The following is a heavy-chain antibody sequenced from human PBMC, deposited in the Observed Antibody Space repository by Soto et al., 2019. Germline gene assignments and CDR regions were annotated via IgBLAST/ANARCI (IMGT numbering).Heavy chain of an antibody. V-gene: IGHV3-23*01. CDR3: ARVLRGYSGFEDYFDY. D-gene: IGHD5-12*01. CDR2: ISGSGGST. CDR1: GSTFSSYA. Sequence: GSLRLSCAASGSTFSSYAMSWVRQAPGKGQEWVSAISGSGGSTYYADSVKGRFTISRDNSKNTLYLQMNSLRAGDTAVYYCARVLRGYSGFEDYFDYWGQGALVTVSS. J-gene: IGHJ4*02.